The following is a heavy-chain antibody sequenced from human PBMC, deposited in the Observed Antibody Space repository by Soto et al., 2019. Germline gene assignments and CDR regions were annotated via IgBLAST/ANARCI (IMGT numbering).Heavy chain of an antibody. CDR1: GFTFSSYD. D-gene: IGHD3-10*01. CDR3: ARGEYGSGSLLH. V-gene: IGHV3-13*04. J-gene: IGHJ4*02. Sequence: EVQLVESGGGLVQPGGSLRLSCAASGFTFSSYDMHWVRRATGKGLEWVSAIGTAGDTYYPGSVKGRFTISRENAKNSLYLQMNSLRAGDTAVYYCARGEYGSGSLLHWGQGTLVTVSS. CDR2: IGTAGDT.